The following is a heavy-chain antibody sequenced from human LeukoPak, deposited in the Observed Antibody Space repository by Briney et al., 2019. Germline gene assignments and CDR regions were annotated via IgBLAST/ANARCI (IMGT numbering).Heavy chain of an antibody. Sequence: ASVKVSCKASGYTFTSYDINWVRQATGQGLEWMGWMNPNSGNTGYAQKFQGRVTMTRNTSISTAYMELSSLRSEDTAVYYCARRRNPTPSPGLWFGELLGRSDYYYYGMDVWGQGTTVTVSS. CDR1: GYTFTSYD. CDR3: ARRRNPTPSPGLWFGELLGRSDYYYYGMDV. D-gene: IGHD3-10*01. V-gene: IGHV1-8*01. J-gene: IGHJ6*02. CDR2: MNPNSGNT.